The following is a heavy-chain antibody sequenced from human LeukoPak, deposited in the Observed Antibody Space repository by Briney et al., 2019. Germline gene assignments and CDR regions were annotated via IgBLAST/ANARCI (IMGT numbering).Heavy chain of an antibody. Sequence: GGSLRLSCAASGFTFTSYAMSWVRQAPGKGLEWVSAIRGSDGSRYYADSVKGRFTISRDNSKNTLYLQMNSLRAEDTAVYYCAKDRSGYFDYWGQGTLVTVSS. CDR3: AKDRSGYFDY. D-gene: IGHD1-26*01. CDR2: IRGSDGSR. CDR1: GFTFTSYA. V-gene: IGHV3-23*01. J-gene: IGHJ4*02.